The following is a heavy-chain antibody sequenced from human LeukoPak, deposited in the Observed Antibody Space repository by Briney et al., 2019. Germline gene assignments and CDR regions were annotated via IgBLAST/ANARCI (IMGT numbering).Heavy chain of an antibody. J-gene: IGHJ4*02. CDR2: ISSSGSTI. Sequence: SGGSLRLSCAASGFTFSSYEMNWVRQAPGKGLEWVSYISSSGSTIYYADSVKGRFTISRDNAKKSLYLQMNSLRGEDTAVYYCARGHYSSSSSIALVYWGQGTLVTVSS. V-gene: IGHV3-48*03. D-gene: IGHD6-6*01. CDR1: GFTFSSYE. CDR3: ARGHYSSSSSIALVY.